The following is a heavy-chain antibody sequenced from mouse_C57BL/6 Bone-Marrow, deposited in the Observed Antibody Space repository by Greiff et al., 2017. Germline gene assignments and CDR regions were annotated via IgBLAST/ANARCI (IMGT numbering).Heavy chain of an antibody. CDR2: ISGGGGNT. CDR1: GFTFSSYT. D-gene: IGHD3-2*02. Sequence: EVKLMESGGGLVKPGGSLKLSCAASGFTFSSYTMSWVRQTPEKRLEWVATISGGGGNTYYPDSVKGRFTISRDNAKNTLYLQMSSLRSEDTALYYCARQTLRTPFAYWGQGTLVTVSA. V-gene: IGHV5-9*01. J-gene: IGHJ3*01. CDR3: ARQTLRTPFAY.